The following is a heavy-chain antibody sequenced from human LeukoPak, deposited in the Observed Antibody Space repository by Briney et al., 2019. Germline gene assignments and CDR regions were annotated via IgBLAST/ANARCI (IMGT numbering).Heavy chain of an antibody. J-gene: IGHJ4*02. Sequence: SETLSLTCAVYGGSFSGYYWSWIRQPPGKGLEWIGEINHSGSTNYNPSLKSRVTTSVDTSKNQFSLKLSSVTAADTAVYYCARGHSTVAFNYWGQGTLVTVSS. CDR1: GGSFSGYY. D-gene: IGHD2-2*01. V-gene: IGHV4-34*01. CDR3: ARGHSTVAFNY. CDR2: INHSGST.